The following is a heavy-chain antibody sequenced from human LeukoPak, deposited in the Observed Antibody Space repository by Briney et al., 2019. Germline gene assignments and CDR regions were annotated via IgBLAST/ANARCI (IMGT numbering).Heavy chain of an antibody. CDR2: IYYSGST. V-gene: IGHV4-59*01. Sequence: PSETLSLTCTVSGGSISGYYWSWIRQPPGKGLECIGYIYYSGSTKYNPSLKSRVTISVDTSKNQFSLRLSSVTAADTAVYYCARVMGSSPLLNFDYWGQGTLVTVSS. CDR3: ARVMGSSPLLNFDY. J-gene: IGHJ4*02. CDR1: GGSISGYY. D-gene: IGHD6-6*01.